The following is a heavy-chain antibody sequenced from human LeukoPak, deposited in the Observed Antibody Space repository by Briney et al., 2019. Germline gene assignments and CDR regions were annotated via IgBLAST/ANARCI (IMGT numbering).Heavy chain of an antibody. CDR3: ATFMAARSRWFDP. CDR2: INHSGST. Sequence: ASETLSLTCAVYGGSFSGYYWSWIRQPPRKGLEWIGEINHSGSTNYNPSLKSRVTISVDTSKNQFSLKLSSVTAADTAVYYCATFMAARSRWFDPWGQGTLVTVSS. CDR1: GGSFSGYY. V-gene: IGHV4-34*01. D-gene: IGHD6-6*01. J-gene: IGHJ5*02.